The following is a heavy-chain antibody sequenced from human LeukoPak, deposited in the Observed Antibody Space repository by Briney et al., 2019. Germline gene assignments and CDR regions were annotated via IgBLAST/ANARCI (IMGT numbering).Heavy chain of an antibody. CDR3: ARAGELLYWPFDY. J-gene: IGHJ4*02. V-gene: IGHV4-38-2*02. Sequence: PSETLSLTCTVSGYSISSGYYWGWIRQPPGKGLEWIGSIYHIGSTYDNPSLKSRVTISVDTSKNQFSLKLSSVTAADTAVYYCARAGELLYWPFDYWGQGTLVTVSS. CDR1: GYSISSGYY. D-gene: IGHD1-26*01. CDR2: IYHIGST.